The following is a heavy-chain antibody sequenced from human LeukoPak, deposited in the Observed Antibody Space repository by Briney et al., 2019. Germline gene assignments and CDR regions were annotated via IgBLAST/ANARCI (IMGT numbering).Heavy chain of an antibody. Sequence: MSGESLKISCKGSGYSFTSYWIGWVRQMPGKGLEWMGIIYPGDSDTRYSPSLQGQVTISADKSISTAYLQWSSLKASDTAMYYCARPTNYYDSSGPWDYFDYWGQGTLVTVSS. J-gene: IGHJ4*02. CDR3: ARPTNYYDSSGPWDYFDY. CDR1: GYSFTSYW. CDR2: IYPGDSDT. D-gene: IGHD3-22*01. V-gene: IGHV5-51*01.